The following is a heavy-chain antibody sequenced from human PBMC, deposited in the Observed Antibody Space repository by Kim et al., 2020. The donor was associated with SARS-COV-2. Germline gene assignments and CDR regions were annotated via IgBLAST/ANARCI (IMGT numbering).Heavy chain of an antibody. D-gene: IGHD5-18*01. Sequence: YAVSGKSRETITPDTSRNQFSLQVKSVTADDTAVYYCARGYNEYTPSFDYWGQGTLVTVSS. CDR3: ARGYNEYTPSFDY. V-gene: IGHV6-1*01. J-gene: IGHJ4*02.